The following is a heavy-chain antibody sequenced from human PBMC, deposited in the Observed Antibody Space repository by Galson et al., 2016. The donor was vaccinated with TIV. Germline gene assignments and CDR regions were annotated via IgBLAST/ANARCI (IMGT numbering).Heavy chain of an antibody. V-gene: IGHV6-1*01. CDR3: ARDTSQLGSENYYSPRMGLDV. J-gene: IGHJ6*02. CDR2: TYHNSKWFN. D-gene: IGHD3-10*02. CDR1: GDSVSSNSGA. Sequence: CAISGDSVSSNSGAWNWLRQSPSRGLEWLGRTYHNSKWFNDYATSVKSRIIIISDTSKNQVSLQINSVTPEDTAVYYCARDTSQLGSENYYSPRMGLDVWGQGTTVTVSS.